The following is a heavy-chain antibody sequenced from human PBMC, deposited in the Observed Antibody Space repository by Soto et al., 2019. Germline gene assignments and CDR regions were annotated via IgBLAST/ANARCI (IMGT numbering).Heavy chain of an antibody. D-gene: IGHD3-22*01. CDR2: IIPMFGTT. CDR3: ARGRYYDNGDYFDYYGMDV. CDR1: GGTFSTYA. Sequence: SVKVSCKASGGTFSTYAVSWVRQAPGQGLEWMGGIIPMFGTTHYAQKFQGRVTITADKSTSTAYLELSSLRSEDSAVHFCARGRYYDNGDYFDYYGMDVWGQGTTVTVSS. V-gene: IGHV1-69*06. J-gene: IGHJ6*02.